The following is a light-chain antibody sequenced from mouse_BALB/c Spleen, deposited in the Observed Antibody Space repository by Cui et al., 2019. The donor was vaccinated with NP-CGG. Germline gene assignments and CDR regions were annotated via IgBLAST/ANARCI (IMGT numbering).Light chain of an antibody. CDR3: ALWYSNHWV. CDR1: TGAVTIINY. Sequence: QAVVTQESALTTSPGETVTLTCRSSTGAVTIINYANWVQEKPDHLFTGLIGGTNNRAPGVPARFSGSLIGDKAVLTITGAQTEDEAIYFCALWYSNHWVFGGGTKLTVL. V-gene: IGLV1*01. J-gene: IGLJ1*01. CDR2: GTN.